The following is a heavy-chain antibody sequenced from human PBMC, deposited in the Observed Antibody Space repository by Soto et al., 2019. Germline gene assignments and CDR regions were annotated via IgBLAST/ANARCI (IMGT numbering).Heavy chain of an antibody. CDR3: ARDRSAYYYYGMDV. CDR1: GYTFTGYY. Sequence: VKVSCKASGYTFTGYYMHWVRQAPGQGLEWMGWINPNSGGTNYAQKFQGWVTMTRDTSISTAYMELSRLRSDDTAVYYCARDRSAYYYYGMDVWGQVTTVTVSS. J-gene: IGHJ6*02. CDR2: INPNSGGT. D-gene: IGHD2-2*01. V-gene: IGHV1-2*04.